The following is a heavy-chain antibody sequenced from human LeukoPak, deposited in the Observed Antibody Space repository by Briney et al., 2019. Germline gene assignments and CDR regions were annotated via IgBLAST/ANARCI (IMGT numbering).Heavy chain of an antibody. CDR2: ISGSGDNT. CDR1: GFTFSNYA. V-gene: IGHV3-23*01. J-gene: IGHJ4*02. D-gene: IGHD6-19*01. CDR3: ARRGWLVNFDY. Sequence: GGSLRLSCAASGFTFSNYAMSWVRQAPGKGPEWGSIISGSGDNTHYADSVKGRFTISRDNSKNTLYLQMNTLRAEDTATYHCARRGWLVNFDYWGQGTLVTVSS.